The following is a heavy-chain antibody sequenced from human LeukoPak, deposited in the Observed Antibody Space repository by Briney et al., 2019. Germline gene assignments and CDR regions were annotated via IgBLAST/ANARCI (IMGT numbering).Heavy chain of an antibody. D-gene: IGHD4-17*01. Sequence: GGSLRLSCAASGFTFSSYGMHWVRQAPGKGLEWVAVIWYGGSNKYYADSVKGRFTISRDNSKNTLYLQMNSLRAEDTAVYYCARDANYGDYSYYFDYWGQGTLVTVSS. CDR2: IWYGGSNK. V-gene: IGHV3-33*01. CDR3: ARDANYGDYSYYFDY. CDR1: GFTFSSYG. J-gene: IGHJ4*02.